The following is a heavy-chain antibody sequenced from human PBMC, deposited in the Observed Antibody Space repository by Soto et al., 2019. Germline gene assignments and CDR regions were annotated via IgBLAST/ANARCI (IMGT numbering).Heavy chain of an antibody. CDR2: INTNTGNP. Sequence: ASVKVSCKASGYTFTSYAMNWVRQAPGQGLEWMGWINTNTGNPTYAQGFTGRFVFSLDTSVSTAYLQICSLKAEDTAVYYCERDYHPTYYDMLTGYYKGGFFYYRGQGTLITVSS. V-gene: IGHV7-4-1*01. D-gene: IGHD3-9*01. J-gene: IGHJ4*02. CDR1: GYTFTSYA. CDR3: ERDYHPTYYDMLTGYYKGGFFYY.